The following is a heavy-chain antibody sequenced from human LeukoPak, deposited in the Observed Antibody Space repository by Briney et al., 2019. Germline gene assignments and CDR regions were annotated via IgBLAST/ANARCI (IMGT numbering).Heavy chain of an antibody. CDR3: ARGAWYYYDSSGYYGHFDY. CDR1: GFTFSSYA. J-gene: IGHJ4*02. Sequence: PGGSLRLSCAASGFTFSSYAMHWVRQAPGKGLEWVAVISYDGSNKYYADSVKGRFTISRDNAKNSLYLQMNSLRAEDTAVYYCARGAWYYYDSSGYYGHFDYWGQGTLVTVSS. D-gene: IGHD3-22*01. CDR2: ISYDGSNK. V-gene: IGHV3-30*04.